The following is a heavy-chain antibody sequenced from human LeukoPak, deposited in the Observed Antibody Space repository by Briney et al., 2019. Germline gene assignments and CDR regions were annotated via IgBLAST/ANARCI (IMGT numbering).Heavy chain of an antibody. CDR1: GYTFTSYA. J-gene: IGHJ6*02. CDR2: INAGNGNT. V-gene: IGHV1-3*01. CDR3: ASRSGIYGSGSYDGMDV. Sequence: ASVKVSCKASGYTFTSYAMHWVRQAPGQRLEWMGWINAGNGNTKYSQKFQGRVTITRDTSASTACMELSSLRSEDTAVYYCASRSGIYGSGSYDGMDVWGQGTTVSVSS. D-gene: IGHD3-10*01.